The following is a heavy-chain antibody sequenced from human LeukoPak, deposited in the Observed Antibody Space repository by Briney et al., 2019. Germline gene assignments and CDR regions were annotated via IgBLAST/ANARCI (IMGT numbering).Heavy chain of an antibody. Sequence: GASVKVSCKASGYTFTDYYMHWVRQAPGQGLEWMGWIDPNSGGANYAQKFQGRVTMTRDTSISTANMELSSLRSEDTAVYYCARDGKPRWIYSSGSVDYYYGMDVWGQGTTVTVSS. CDR1: GYTFTDYY. CDR2: IDPNSGGA. D-gene: IGHD6-19*01. V-gene: IGHV1-2*02. CDR3: ARDGKPRWIYSSGSVDYYYGMDV. J-gene: IGHJ6*02.